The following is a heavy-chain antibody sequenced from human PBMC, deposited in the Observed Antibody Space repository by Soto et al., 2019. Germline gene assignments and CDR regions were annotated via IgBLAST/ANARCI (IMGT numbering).Heavy chain of an antibody. V-gene: IGHV6-1*01. Sequence: SQTLSLTCALSGDSVSSNSAAWNWIRQSPSRGLEWLGRTYYRSTWYKEYSASVKSRLTINSASSENPLSGQFNSVSSGDTAVYYCARTVGWLDTWGQGALVTVSS. J-gene: IGHJ5*02. CDR1: GDSVSSNSAA. CDR2: TYYRSTWYK. CDR3: ARTVGWLDT. D-gene: IGHD1-26*01.